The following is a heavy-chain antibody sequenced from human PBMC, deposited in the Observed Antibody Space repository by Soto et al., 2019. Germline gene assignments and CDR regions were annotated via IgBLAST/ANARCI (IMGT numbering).Heavy chain of an antibody. J-gene: IGHJ4*02. Sequence: GGSLRLSCSASGFTFSSYAMHWVRQAPGKGLEYVSGISGNGGSTYYADSVKGRFTISRDNSKNTLYLQMSSLRAEDTAVHYCVKDREVYSRSSGVFDYWGQGTLVTVSS. V-gene: IGHV3-64D*08. CDR2: ISGNGGST. CDR3: VKDREVYSRSSGVFDY. D-gene: IGHD6-6*01. CDR1: GFTFSSYA.